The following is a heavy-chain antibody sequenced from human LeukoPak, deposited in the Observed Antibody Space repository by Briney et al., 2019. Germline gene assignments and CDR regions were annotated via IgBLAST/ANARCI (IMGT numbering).Heavy chain of an antibody. CDR1: GYTFTGYY. Sequence: ASVKVSCKASGYTFTGYYMHWVRQAPGQGLEWMGWINPNSGGTNYAQKFQGGVTMTRDTSISTAYMELSRLRSDDTAVYYCARILVDNYYDSSGYYWPLGYWGQGTLVTVSS. V-gene: IGHV1-2*02. J-gene: IGHJ4*02. D-gene: IGHD3-22*01. CDR2: INPNSGGT. CDR3: ARILVDNYYDSSGYYWPLGY.